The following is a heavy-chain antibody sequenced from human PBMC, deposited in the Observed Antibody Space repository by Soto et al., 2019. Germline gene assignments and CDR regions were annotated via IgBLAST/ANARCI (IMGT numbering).Heavy chain of an antibody. V-gene: IGHV3-30-3*01. CDR1: GFTFSTYG. D-gene: IGHD3-10*01. CDR2: ISYDGNIQ. CDR3: ARDVGTYKYGPGRP. J-gene: IGHJ4*02. Sequence: QVQLVESGGGVVQPGRSLRLSCAASGFTFSTYGMHWVRQAPGKGLQWVAVISYDGNIQYYSDSVKGRLFISRDNSKNTLYLQMNSLTAEDTAVYYCARDVGTYKYGPGRPWGQGTLVTVSS.